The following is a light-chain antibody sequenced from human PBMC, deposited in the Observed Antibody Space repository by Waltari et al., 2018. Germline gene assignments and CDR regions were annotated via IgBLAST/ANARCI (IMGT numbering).Light chain of an antibody. V-gene: IGKV3D-20*02. CDR2: DAS. Sequence: EIVLTQSPATLALSPGERATLSCRASQSVARALAWYQQKPGQAPRLLIYDASSRATGISDKFSGSGSGTDFSLTISRVEPEDFAVYFCQMYVRLPVTFGQGTKVEVK. CDR3: QMYVRLPVT. J-gene: IGKJ1*01. CDR1: QSVARA.